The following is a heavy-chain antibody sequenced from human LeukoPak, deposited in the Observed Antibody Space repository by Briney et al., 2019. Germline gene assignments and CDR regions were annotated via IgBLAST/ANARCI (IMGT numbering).Heavy chain of an antibody. J-gene: IGHJ4*02. V-gene: IGHV3-48*01. CDR2: ISSSSSTI. D-gene: IGHD3-9*01. CDR1: GFTFSSYS. CDR3: ARQTAGYYSPFDY. Sequence: GSLRLSCAASGFTFSSYSMNWVRQAPGKGLEWVSYISSSSSTIYYADSVKGRSTISRDNAKNSLYLQMNSLRAEDTAVYFCARQTAGYYSPFDYWGQGTLVTVSS.